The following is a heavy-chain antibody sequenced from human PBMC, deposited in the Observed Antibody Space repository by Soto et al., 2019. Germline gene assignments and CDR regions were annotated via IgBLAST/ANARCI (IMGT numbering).Heavy chain of an antibody. J-gene: IGHJ4*02. CDR3: ARSEYSSSSSLARAPYYFDY. CDR1: GGSISSGGYY. CDR2: IYYSGST. V-gene: IGHV4-31*03. D-gene: IGHD6-6*01. Sequence: SETLSLTCTVSGGSISSGGYYWSWIRQHPGKGLEWIGYIYYSGSTYYNPSLKSRVTISVDTSKNQFSLKLSSVTAADTAVYYCARSEYSSSSSLARAPYYFDYWGQGTLVTVSS.